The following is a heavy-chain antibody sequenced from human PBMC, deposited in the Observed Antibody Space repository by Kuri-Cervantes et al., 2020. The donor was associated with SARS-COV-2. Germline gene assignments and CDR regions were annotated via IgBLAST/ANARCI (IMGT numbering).Heavy chain of an antibody. CDR3: ARDYFEPKALTGLNDFWSGYTFYYYYGMDV. D-gene: IGHD3-3*01. V-gene: IGHV4-59*01. Sequence: GSLRLSCTVSGGSISSYYWSWIRQPPGKGLEWIGYIYYSGSTNYNPSLKSRVTISVDTSKNQFSLKLSSVTAADTAVYYCARDYFEPKALTGLNDFWSGYTFYYYYGMDVWGQGTTVTVSS. CDR1: GGSISSYY. CDR2: IYYSGST. J-gene: IGHJ6*02.